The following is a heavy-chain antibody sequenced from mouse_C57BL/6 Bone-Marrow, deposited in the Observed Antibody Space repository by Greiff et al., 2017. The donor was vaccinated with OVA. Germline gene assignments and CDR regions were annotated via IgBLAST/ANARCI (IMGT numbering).Heavy chain of an antibody. CDR2: IYPRSGNT. J-gene: IGHJ4*01. V-gene: IGHV1-81*01. Sequence: QVQLQQSGAELARPGASVKLSCKASGYTFTSYGISWVKQRTGQGLEWIGEIYPRSGNTYYNEKFKGKATLTADKSSSTAYMELRSLTSENSAVYYCAGWDYYGSSDYAVDYWGQGTSVTVSS. CDR3: AGWDYYGSSDYAVDY. D-gene: IGHD1-1*01. CDR1: GYTFTSYG.